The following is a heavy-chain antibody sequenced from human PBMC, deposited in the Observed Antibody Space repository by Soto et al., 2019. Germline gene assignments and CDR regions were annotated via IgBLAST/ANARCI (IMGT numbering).Heavy chain of an antibody. CDR1: GGSISSYY. Sequence: SETLSLTCTVSGGSISSYYWSWIRQPPGKGLEWIGYIYYSGSTNYNPSLKSRVTISVDTSKNQFSLKLSSVTAADTAVYYCARDSGYDFWSGYYPSQYYGLDVWGQGTTVTLSS. D-gene: IGHD3-3*01. CDR2: IYYSGST. J-gene: IGHJ6*02. CDR3: ARDSGYDFWSGYYPSQYYGLDV. V-gene: IGHV4-59*01.